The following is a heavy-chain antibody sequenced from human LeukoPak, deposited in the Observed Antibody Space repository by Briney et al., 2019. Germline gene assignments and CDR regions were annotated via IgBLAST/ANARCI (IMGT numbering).Heavy chain of an antibody. CDR2: TYYRSKWHN. J-gene: IGHJ4*02. Sequence: SRTLSLTSVISGDSVSSNSAAWNWIRQSPSRGLEWLGRTYYRSKWHNDYAVSMKSRITINPDTSKNHFSLQLNSVTPEDTAVYYCVREADYFDYWGQGTLVTVSS. V-gene: IGHV6-1*01. CDR1: GDSVSSNSAA. CDR3: VREADYFDY.